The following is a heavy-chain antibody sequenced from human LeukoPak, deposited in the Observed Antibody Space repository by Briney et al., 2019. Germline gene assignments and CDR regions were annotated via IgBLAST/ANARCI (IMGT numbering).Heavy chain of an antibody. J-gene: IGHJ4*02. V-gene: IGHV4-39*07. CDR2: IYYSGST. CDR1: GGSISSYY. CDR3: ARGGGPTVTIDY. Sequence: PSETLSLTCTVSGGSISSYYWGWIRQPPGKGLEWIGSIYYSGSTYYNPSLKSRVTISVDTSKNQFSLKLSSVTAADTAVYYCARGGGPTVTIDYWGQGTLVTVSS. D-gene: IGHD4-17*01.